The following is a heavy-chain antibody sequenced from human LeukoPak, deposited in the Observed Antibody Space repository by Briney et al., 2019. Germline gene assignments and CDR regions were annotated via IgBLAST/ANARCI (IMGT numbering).Heavy chain of an antibody. CDR3: ARDRSYSSSWYTFVGGYYYYYMDV. CDR2: IKQDGSEK. D-gene: IGHD6-13*01. J-gene: IGHJ6*03. CDR1: GFTFSSYW. V-gene: IGHV3-7*01. Sequence: GGSLRLSCAASGFTFSSYWMSWVRQAPGKGLEWVANIKQDGSEKYYVDSVKGRFTISRDNAKNSLYLQMNSLRAEDTAVYYCARDRSYSSSWYTFVGGYYYYYMDVWGKGTTVTVSS.